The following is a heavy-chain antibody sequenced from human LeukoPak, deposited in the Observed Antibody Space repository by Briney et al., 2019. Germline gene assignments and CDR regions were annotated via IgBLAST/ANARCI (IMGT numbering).Heavy chain of an antibody. CDR2: ISAYNGNT. Sequence: ASVKVSCKASGYTFTSYGISWVRRAPGQGLEWMGWISAYNGNTNYAQKLQGRVTMTTDTSTSTAYMELRSLRSDDTAVYYCARDREHYGSGSTSLFDYWGQGTLVTVSS. V-gene: IGHV1-18*01. CDR3: ARDREHYGSGSTSLFDY. CDR1: GYTFTSYG. J-gene: IGHJ4*02. D-gene: IGHD3-10*01.